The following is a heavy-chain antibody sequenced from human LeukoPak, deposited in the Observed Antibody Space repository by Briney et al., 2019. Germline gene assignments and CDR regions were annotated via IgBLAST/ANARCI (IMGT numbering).Heavy chain of an antibody. V-gene: IGHV1-2*02. CDR2: INPNSGGT. J-gene: IGHJ5*02. D-gene: IGHD2-2*02. Sequence: GASVEVSCKASGYTFTGYYMHWVRQAPGQGLEWMGWINPNSGGTNYAQKFQGRVTMTRDTSISTAYMELSRLRSDDTAVYYCARAGYCSSTSCYTWFDPWGQGTLVTVSS. CDR1: GYTFTGYY. CDR3: ARAGYCSSTSCYTWFDP.